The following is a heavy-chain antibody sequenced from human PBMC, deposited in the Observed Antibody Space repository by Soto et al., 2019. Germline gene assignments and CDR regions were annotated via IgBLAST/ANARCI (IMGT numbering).Heavy chain of an antibody. CDR3: ARYLPKGNWFDP. V-gene: IGHV4-59*02. CDR1: GGSVSSYY. CDR2: IYYSGST. J-gene: IGHJ5*02. Sequence: SETLSLTCTVSGGSVSSYYWSWIRQPPGKGLEWLGYIYYSGSTNYNPSLKSRVTISVDTSKNQFSLKLSSVTAVDTAVYYCARYLPKGNWFDPWRQGTLVTVSS.